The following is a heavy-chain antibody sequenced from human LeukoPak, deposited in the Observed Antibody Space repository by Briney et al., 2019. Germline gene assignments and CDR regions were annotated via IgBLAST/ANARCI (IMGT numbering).Heavy chain of an antibody. V-gene: IGHV3-23*01. CDR2: ISGSGDTT. CDR1: GFTFSSYS. Sequence: GGSLRFSCAASGFTFSSYSMTWVRQAPGKGLEWVSAISGSGDTTYFADSVKGRFTISRDNSKNTLYLQMNSLRAEDTAVYYCAKDRVGATLYFDFWGQGTLLTVSS. J-gene: IGHJ4*02. CDR3: AKDRVGATLYFDF. D-gene: IGHD1-26*01.